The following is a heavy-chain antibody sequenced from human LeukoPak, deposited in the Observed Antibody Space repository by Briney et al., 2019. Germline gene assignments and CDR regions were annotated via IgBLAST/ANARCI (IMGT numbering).Heavy chain of an antibody. CDR3: ARDRKVAGTLYYFDY. CDR1: GYTFTSYG. D-gene: IGHD6-19*01. Sequence: ASVKVSCKASGYTFTSYGISWVRQAPGQGLEWMGWISAYNGNTNYAQKLQGRVTMTTDTSTSTAYMELRSLRSGDTAVYYCARDRKVAGTLYYFDYWGQGTLVTVSS. CDR2: ISAYNGNT. J-gene: IGHJ4*02. V-gene: IGHV1-18*01.